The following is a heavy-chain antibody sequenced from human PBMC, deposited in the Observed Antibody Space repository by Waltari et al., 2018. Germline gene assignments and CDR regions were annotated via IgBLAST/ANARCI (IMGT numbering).Heavy chain of an antibody. CDR2: ISPMFGTT. CDR1: GGTFSRNT. CDR3: AKVHRGYYY. D-gene: IGHD3-22*01. Sequence: QVQLVQSGAEVKKPGSSVKVSCQTFGGTFSRNTISWVRQAPGQGLEWMGGISPMFGTTSYAQKFQDRVTITADESTSTAYMEVSTLRSEDTAVYYCAKVHRGYYYWGQGTPVTVSS. V-gene: IGHV1-69*01. J-gene: IGHJ4*02.